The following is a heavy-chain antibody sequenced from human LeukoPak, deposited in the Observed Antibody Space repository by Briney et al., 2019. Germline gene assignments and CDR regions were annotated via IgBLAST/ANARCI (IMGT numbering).Heavy chain of an antibody. CDR1: GDSISGYY. CDR3: ARVVPDGYSDY. CDR2: VYYRGTT. D-gene: IGHD5-24*01. V-gene: IGHV4-59*01. Sequence: PSETLSLTCTVSGDSISGYYWSWIRQPPGKGLEWIGYVYYRGTTNYNPSLKSRLTTSVDTSKNQFSLKLSSVTAADTAVYYCARVVPDGYSDYWGQGTLVTVSS. J-gene: IGHJ4*02.